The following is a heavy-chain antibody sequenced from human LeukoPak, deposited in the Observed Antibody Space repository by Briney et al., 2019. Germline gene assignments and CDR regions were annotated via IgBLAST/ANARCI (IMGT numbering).Heavy chain of an antibody. Sequence: PGGSLRLSCAASGFTFSDYYMSWIRQAPGKGLEWVSYISSSGSTIYYADSVKGRFTISRDNAKSSLYLQMNSLRAEDTAVYYCAKDLTPTVTMVAFDIWGQGTMVTVSS. CDR3: AKDLTPTVTMVAFDI. J-gene: IGHJ3*02. CDR1: GFTFSDYY. D-gene: IGHD4-17*01. CDR2: ISSSGSTI. V-gene: IGHV3-11*04.